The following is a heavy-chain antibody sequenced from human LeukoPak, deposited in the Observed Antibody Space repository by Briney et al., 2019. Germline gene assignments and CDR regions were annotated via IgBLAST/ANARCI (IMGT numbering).Heavy chain of an antibody. J-gene: IGHJ4*02. D-gene: IGHD3-16*01. CDR1: GGSVSSGNLY. V-gene: IGHV4-61*01. CDR3: ARGLGPIYFDY. Sequence: SETLSLTCTVSGGSVSSGNLYWSWIRQPPGKGLEWIGYIYYSGSTNYNPSLKSRVTVSADMSKNQFSLKLNSVTAADTAVYYCARGLGPIYFDYWGEGTLVTVSS. CDR2: IYYSGST.